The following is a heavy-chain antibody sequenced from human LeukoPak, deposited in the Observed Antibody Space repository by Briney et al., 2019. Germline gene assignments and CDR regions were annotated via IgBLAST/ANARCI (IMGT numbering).Heavy chain of an antibody. CDR3: ARLLLRYYYYMDV. V-gene: IGHV1-69*13. Sequence: SVKVSCKASGGTFSSYTITWVRQAPGQGLEWMGVLIPMFGTAEYAQRFQGRVTITADESTSTAYMELSSLRSEDTAVYYCARLLLRYYYYMDVWGKGTTVTVSS. D-gene: IGHD3-3*01. CDR2: LIPMFGTA. J-gene: IGHJ6*03. CDR1: GGTFSSYT.